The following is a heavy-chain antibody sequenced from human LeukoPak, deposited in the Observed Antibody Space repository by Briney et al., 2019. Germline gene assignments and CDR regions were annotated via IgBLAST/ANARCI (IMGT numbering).Heavy chain of an antibody. Sequence: GASVKVSCKASGGTFSSYAISWVRQAPGQGLEWMGGIIPIFGTANCAQKFQGRVTITADKSTSTAYMELSSLRSEDTAVYYCATSSSGWPHNWFDPWGQGTLVTVSS. J-gene: IGHJ5*02. CDR2: IIPIFGTA. V-gene: IGHV1-69*06. CDR1: GGTFSSYA. D-gene: IGHD6-19*01. CDR3: ATSSSGWPHNWFDP.